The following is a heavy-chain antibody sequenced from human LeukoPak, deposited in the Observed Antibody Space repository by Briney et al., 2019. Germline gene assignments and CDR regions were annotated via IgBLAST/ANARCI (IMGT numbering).Heavy chain of an antibody. CDR3: ARDPLELRGKGTPNWFDP. CDR1: GYTFTNYA. CDR2: INAGNGNT. Sequence: ASVKVSCTTSGYTFTNYAIHWVRQAPGQRLEWMGRINAGNGNTKYSQRFQGRVTITRDTSANTAYMKLSSLRSEDTAVYYCARDPLELRGKGTPNWFDPWGQGTLVTVSS. J-gene: IGHJ5*02. D-gene: IGHD1-7*01. V-gene: IGHV1-3*01.